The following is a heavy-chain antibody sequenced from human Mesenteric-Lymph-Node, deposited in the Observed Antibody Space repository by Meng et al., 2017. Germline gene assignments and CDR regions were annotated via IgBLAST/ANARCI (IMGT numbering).Heavy chain of an antibody. CDR2: IYYSGST. V-gene: IGHV4-61*01. CDR1: GASVSSDTYY. Sequence: SETLSLTCTVSGASVSSDTYYWSWIRQTPGKGLEWFGEIYYSGSTIYNPSLKSRVAISVDTSKNQFSLKLSSVTAADTAVYYCARGRLSGGYYKDYWGQGTLVTVSS. CDR3: ARGRLSGGYYKDY. D-gene: IGHD1-26*01. J-gene: IGHJ4*02.